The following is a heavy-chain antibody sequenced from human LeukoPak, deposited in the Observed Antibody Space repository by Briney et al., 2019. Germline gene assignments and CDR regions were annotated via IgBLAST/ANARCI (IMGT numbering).Heavy chain of an antibody. CDR3: AKCDTSGYYYASWDH. Sequence: GGSLRLSCAASGFTFSSYAMSWVRQAPGKGLEWVSVISGSGGNTYYADSVKGRFTISRDNSKNTLYPQMNSLRAEDTAVYYCAKCDTSGYYYASWDHWGQGTLITVSS. J-gene: IGHJ4*02. CDR1: GFTFSSYA. D-gene: IGHD3-22*01. CDR2: ISGSGGNT. V-gene: IGHV3-23*01.